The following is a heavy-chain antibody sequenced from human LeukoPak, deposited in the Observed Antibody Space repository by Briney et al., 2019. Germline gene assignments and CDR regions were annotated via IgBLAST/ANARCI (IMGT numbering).Heavy chain of an antibody. CDR1: GGTFSSYT. V-gene: IGHV1-69*02. J-gene: IGHJ4*02. D-gene: IGHD2-2*01. Sequence: SVKVSCKASGGTFSSYTISWVRQAPGQGLEWMGRIIPILGIANYAQKFQGRVTIIADKSTSTAYMELSSLRSEDTAVYYCASTADAIVVVPAYWGQGTLVTVSS. CDR3: ASTADAIVVVPAY. CDR2: IIPILGIA.